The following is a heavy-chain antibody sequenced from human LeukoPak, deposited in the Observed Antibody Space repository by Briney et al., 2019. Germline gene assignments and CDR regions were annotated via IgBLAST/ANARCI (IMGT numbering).Heavy chain of an antibody. Sequence: GGSLRLSCAASGFTFDNYAMHWVRQAPGKGLEWVSGISWNSGSIGYADSVKGRFTISRDNAKNSLYLQMNSLRAEDTAVYYCARGRGSYSPLGCWGQGTLVTVSS. CDR2: ISWNSGSI. CDR1: GFTFDNYA. V-gene: IGHV3-9*01. D-gene: IGHD1-26*01. J-gene: IGHJ4*02. CDR3: ARGRGSYSPLGC.